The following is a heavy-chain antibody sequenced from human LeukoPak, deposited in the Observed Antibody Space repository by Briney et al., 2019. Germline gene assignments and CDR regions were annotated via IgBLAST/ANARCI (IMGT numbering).Heavy chain of an antibody. CDR3: ARGPYSSGWYGLDF. CDR1: GYIFINYY. Sequence: ASVKVSCKASGYIFINYYIYWVRQAPGQGLEWMGLINPNGGRTAYAQNFQGRVTMTRDMSTSTVYLELGSLRSEDTAVYYCARGPYSSGWYGLDFWGQGTLVTVSS. D-gene: IGHD6-19*01. CDR2: INPNGGRT. V-gene: IGHV1-46*01. J-gene: IGHJ4*02.